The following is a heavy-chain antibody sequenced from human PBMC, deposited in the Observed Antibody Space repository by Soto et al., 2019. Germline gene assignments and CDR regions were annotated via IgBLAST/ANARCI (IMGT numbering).Heavy chain of an antibody. CDR3: AHSPAAVAGTHGMDV. V-gene: IGHV2-5*02. CDR1: GFSLSTSGVG. Sequence: QITLKESGPTLVKPTQTLTLTRTFSGFSLSTSGVGVGWIRQPPGKALEWLALIYWDDDKRYSPSLKSRLTVTKDTSKNQVVRTMTNMDPMDTATYYCAHSPAAVAGTHGMDVWGQGTTVTVSS. D-gene: IGHD6-19*01. J-gene: IGHJ6*02. CDR2: IYWDDDK.